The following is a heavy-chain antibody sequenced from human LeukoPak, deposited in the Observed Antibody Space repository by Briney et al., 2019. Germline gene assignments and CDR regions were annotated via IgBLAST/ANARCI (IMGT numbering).Heavy chain of an antibody. J-gene: IGHJ4*02. Sequence: GGSLRLSCAASGFTFSDYYMSWVRQAPGKGLEWVSYISSSGSTIYYADSVKGRFTISRDNAKNSLYLQMNSLRAEDTAVYYCASAAAAGPLPDFDYWGQGTLVTVSS. CDR1: GFTFSDYY. D-gene: IGHD6-13*01. CDR3: ASAAAAGPLPDFDY. CDR2: ISSSGSTI. V-gene: IGHV3-11*04.